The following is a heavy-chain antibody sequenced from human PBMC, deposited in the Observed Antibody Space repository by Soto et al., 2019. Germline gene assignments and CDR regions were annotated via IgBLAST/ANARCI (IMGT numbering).Heavy chain of an antibody. CDR2: IIPILGIA. D-gene: IGHD6-13*01. Sequence: GASVKVSCKASGGTFSSYTISWVRQAPGQGLEWMGRIIPILGIANYAQKFQGRVTITADKSTSTAYMELSSLRSEDTAVYYCVSSVRQQLVPTVPSAFDIWGQGTMVTVS. V-gene: IGHV1-69*02. CDR3: VSSVRQQLVPTVPSAFDI. J-gene: IGHJ3*02. CDR1: GGTFSSYT.